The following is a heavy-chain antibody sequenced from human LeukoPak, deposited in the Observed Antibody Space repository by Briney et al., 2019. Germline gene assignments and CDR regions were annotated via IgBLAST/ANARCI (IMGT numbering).Heavy chain of an antibody. Sequence: SETLSLTCAVYGGSFSGYYWSWIRQPPGKGLEWIGEINHSGSTNYNPSLKSRVTISVDTSKNQFSLKLSSVTAADTAVYYCATGIIHQYFDYWGQGTLVTVSS. CDR2: INHSGST. CDR3: ATGIIHQYFDY. J-gene: IGHJ4*02. V-gene: IGHV4-34*01. CDR1: GGSFSGYY. D-gene: IGHD5-18*01.